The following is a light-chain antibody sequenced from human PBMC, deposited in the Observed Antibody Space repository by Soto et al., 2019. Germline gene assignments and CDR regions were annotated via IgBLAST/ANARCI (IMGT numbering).Light chain of an antibody. V-gene: IGLV2-11*01. CDR3: CSTTGGFAKV. CDR1: RGDFGDYY. CDR2: DVT. J-gene: IGLJ3*02. Sequence: QSALTQPRSVSGSPGQSVTISCTGTRGDFGDYYVSWYQHHPGKAPKLIIYDVTKRPSGVPDRFSGSKSGNTASLTISGLQPDDADDYYCCSTTGGFAKVFGGVTKLTVL.